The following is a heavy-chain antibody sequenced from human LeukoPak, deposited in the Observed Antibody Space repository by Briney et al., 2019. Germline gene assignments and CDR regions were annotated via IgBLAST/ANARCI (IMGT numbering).Heavy chain of an antibody. CDR2: ISSSSSYI. CDR1: GFTFSSYS. D-gene: IGHD3-3*01. CDR3: ARRDTGDDLYYDFWSGYYQDNFDY. J-gene: IGHJ4*02. V-gene: IGHV3-21*01. Sequence: PGGSLRLSCAASGFTFSSYSMNWVRQAPGKGLEWVSSISSSSSYINYADSVKGRFTISRDNAKNSLYLQMNSLRAEDTAVYYCARRDTGDDLYYDFWSGYYQDNFDYWGQGTLVTVSS.